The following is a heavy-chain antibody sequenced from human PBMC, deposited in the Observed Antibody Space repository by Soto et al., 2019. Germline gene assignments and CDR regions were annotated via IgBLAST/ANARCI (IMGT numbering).Heavy chain of an antibody. Sequence: PSETLSLTCTVSGGSISSYYWSRIRQPPGKGLEWIGYIYYSGSTNYNPSLKSRVTISVDTSKNQFSLKLSSVTAADTAVYYCARYHDYGDYGGFDYWGQGTLVTVSS. CDR2: IYYSGST. D-gene: IGHD4-17*01. CDR3: ARYHDYGDYGGFDY. J-gene: IGHJ4*02. CDR1: GGSISSYY. V-gene: IGHV4-59*08.